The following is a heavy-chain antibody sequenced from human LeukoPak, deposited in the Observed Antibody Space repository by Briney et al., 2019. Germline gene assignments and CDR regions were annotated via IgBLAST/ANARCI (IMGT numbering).Heavy chain of an antibody. CDR1: GFTFSNYA. CDR2: ISETGGTI. J-gene: IGHJ4*02. V-gene: IGHV3-23*01. Sequence: GGSLRLSCAPSGFTFSNYAMSWVRQAPGKGLEWVSAISETGGTIHYADSVRGRFTISRDNSKNTLYLQMNSLRAEDTAIYYCMTAAGYNFGQYWGQGTLVTVSS. D-gene: IGHD5-18*01. CDR3: MTAAGYNFGQY.